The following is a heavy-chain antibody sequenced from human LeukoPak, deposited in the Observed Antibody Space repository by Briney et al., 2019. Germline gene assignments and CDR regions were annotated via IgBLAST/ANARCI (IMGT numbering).Heavy chain of an antibody. D-gene: IGHD3-9*01. CDR2: IRWNSGSI. V-gene: IGHV3-9*01. J-gene: IGHJ4*02. CDR3: AKGDSAYYGILPPRG. Sequence: GGSLRLSCAASGFTFDDYAMHWVRQAPGKGLEWVSGIRWNSGSIGYADSVKGRFTISRDNAKNSLYLQMNSLRAEDTALYYCAKGDSAYYGILPPRGWGQGTMVSVS. CDR1: GFTFDDYA.